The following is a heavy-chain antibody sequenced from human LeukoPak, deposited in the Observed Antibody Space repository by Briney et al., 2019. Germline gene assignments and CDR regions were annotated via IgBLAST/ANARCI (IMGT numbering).Heavy chain of an antibody. J-gene: IGHJ4*02. CDR1: GDSINSYY. V-gene: IGHV3-11*05. CDR2: ISSSSSYT. CDR3: ARDSRDYYGSGSYDY. Sequence: LSLTCTVSGDSINSYYWSWIRQAPGKGLEWVSYISSSSSYTNYADSVKGRFTISRDNAKNSLYLQMNSLRAEDTAVYYCARDSRDYYGSGSYDYWGQGTLVTVSS. D-gene: IGHD3-10*01.